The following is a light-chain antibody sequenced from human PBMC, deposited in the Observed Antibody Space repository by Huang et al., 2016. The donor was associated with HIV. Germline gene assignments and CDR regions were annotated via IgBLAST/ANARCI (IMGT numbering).Light chain of an antibody. V-gene: IGKV3-15*01. CDR2: GSS. Sequence: EIVMTQSPATLSVSPGERVTLSCRANRGVSTNLAWYQQSPGQAPRLLIYGSSTRALGIPARFSGSGSGTDFSLTISSLQSEDFALYYCHQYNNWLLSFGGGTRVDI. J-gene: IGKJ4*01. CDR1: RGVSTN. CDR3: HQYNNWLLS.